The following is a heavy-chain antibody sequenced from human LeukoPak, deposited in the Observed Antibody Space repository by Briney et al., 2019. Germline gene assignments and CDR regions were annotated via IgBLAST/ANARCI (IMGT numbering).Heavy chain of an antibody. V-gene: IGHV5-10-1*01. CDR3: ARATYCSGGSCYSGGWYFDL. CDR1: GYSFTSYW. CDR2: FDPSDSYT. D-gene: IGHD2-15*01. Sequence: MAGESLKISCQGSGYSFTSYWINWVRQMPGKGLEWVGRFDPSDSYTNYSPSFRGHVTISGDKSTSTAYLQWSSLQASDTAMYYCARATYCSGGSCYSGGWYFDLWGRGTLVTVSS. J-gene: IGHJ2*01.